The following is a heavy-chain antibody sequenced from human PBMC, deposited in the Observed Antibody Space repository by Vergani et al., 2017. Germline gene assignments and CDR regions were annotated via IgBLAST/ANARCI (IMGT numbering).Heavy chain of an antibody. Sequence: QVQLQESGPGLVKPSQTLSLTCAVSGGSISSGGYSWSWIRQPPGKGLEWIGYIYHSGSTYYNPSLKSRVTISVDRSKNQFSLKLSSVTAADTAVYYCARFITMVRGVIIDYGMDVWGQGTTVTVSS. CDR1: GGSISSGGYS. CDR2: IYHSGST. CDR3: ARFITMVRGVIIDYGMDV. J-gene: IGHJ6*02. V-gene: IGHV4-30-2*01. D-gene: IGHD3-10*01.